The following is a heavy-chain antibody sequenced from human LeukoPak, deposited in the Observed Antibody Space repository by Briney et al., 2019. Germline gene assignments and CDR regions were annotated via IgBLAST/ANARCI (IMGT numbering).Heavy chain of an antibody. J-gene: IGHJ4*02. CDR1: GFTFSSYA. D-gene: IGHD3-3*01. CDR3: AKDPTYDFWSGYPRDY. V-gene: IGHV3-23*01. Sequence: GGSLRLSCAASGFTFSSYAMSWVRQAPGKGLEWVSAISGSGGSTYYADSVKGRFTISRDNSKNTLYLQMNSLRAEDTAVYYCAKDPTYDFWSGYPRDYWGQGTLVTVSS. CDR2: ISGSGGST.